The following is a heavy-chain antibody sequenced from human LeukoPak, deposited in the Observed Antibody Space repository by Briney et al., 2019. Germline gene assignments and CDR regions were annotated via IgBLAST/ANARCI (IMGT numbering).Heavy chain of an antibody. CDR3: AISNDFWSGYYSGEYDY. J-gene: IGHJ4*02. D-gene: IGHD3-3*01. CDR1: GYTFTGYY. CDR2: INPNSGGT. Sequence: PWASVKVSCKASGYTFTGYYMHWVRQAPGQGLEWMGWINPNSGGTNYAQKFQGRVTMTRDTSISTAYMELSRLRSDDMAVYYCAISNDFWSGYYSGEYDYWGQGTLVTVSS. V-gene: IGHV1-2*02.